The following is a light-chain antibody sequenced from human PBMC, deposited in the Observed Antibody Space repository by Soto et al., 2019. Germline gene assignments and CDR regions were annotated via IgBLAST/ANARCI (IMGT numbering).Light chain of an antibody. CDR1: KAIASF. Sequence: DIQLTQSPSLLSASVGDRVTITCRASKAIASFLAWYQQKPGEAPKLLIFSASTLQSGVPSRFSGSRSGPEYTLTISSLQPEDFATYYCQQLNSYPYTFAQGTKVDIK. V-gene: IGKV1-9*01. CDR2: SAS. CDR3: QQLNSYPYT. J-gene: IGKJ2*01.